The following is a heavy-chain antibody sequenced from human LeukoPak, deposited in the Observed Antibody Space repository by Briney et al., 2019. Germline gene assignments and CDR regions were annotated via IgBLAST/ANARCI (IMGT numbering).Heavy chain of an antibody. CDR3: ARDKGLYGSGYYAYYYYMDV. CDR2: IIPIFGTA. D-gene: IGHD3-10*01. J-gene: IGHJ6*03. CDR1: GGTFISYA. Sequence: SVKVSCKASGGTFISYAISWVRQAPGQGLEWMGGIIPIFGTANYAQKFQGRVTITTDESTSTAYMELSSLRSEHTAVYYCARDKGLYGSGYYAYYYYMDVWGKGTTVTVSS. V-gene: IGHV1-69*05.